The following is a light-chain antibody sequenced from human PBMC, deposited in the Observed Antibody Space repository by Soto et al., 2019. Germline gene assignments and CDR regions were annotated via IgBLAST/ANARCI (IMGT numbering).Light chain of an antibody. Sequence: DIQMTQSPSSLSASVGDRVSMTCRASQSISSWLSWYQQKPGKAPKLLIYKASSLESGVPARFSGSGSGTEFTLTISSLQPEDFATYYCQQYNSYSRTFGQGTKVDI. CDR3: QQYNSYSRT. J-gene: IGKJ1*01. V-gene: IGKV1-5*03. CDR2: KAS. CDR1: QSISSW.